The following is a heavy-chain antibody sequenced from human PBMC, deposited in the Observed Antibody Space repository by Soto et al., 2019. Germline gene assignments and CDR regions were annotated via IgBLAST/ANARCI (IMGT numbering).Heavy chain of an antibody. J-gene: IGHJ6*02. V-gene: IGHV3-48*04. CDR3: ARGHYDSSGYYSHVGYYYGMDV. Sequence: GGSLRLSCAASGFTFRNYGMNWVRQAPGKGLEWVSYIGIGSSTTYYADSVKGRFTISRDNAKNTLYLQMNSLRAEDTAVYYCARGHYDSSGYYSHVGYYYGMDVWGQGTLVTVSS. D-gene: IGHD3-22*01. CDR1: GFTFRNYG. CDR2: IGIGSSTT.